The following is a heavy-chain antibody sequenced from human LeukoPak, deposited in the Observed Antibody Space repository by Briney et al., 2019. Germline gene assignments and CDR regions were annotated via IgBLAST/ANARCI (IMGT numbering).Heavy chain of an antibody. CDR2: IYTSGST. CDR1: GGSISSGSYY. CDR3: ASLAMDDILTGYSPDYYYYYMDV. J-gene: IGHJ6*03. V-gene: IGHV4-61*02. Sequence: SETLSLTCTVSGGSISSGSYYWSWIRQPAGKGLEWIGRIYTSGSTNYNPSLKSRVTISVDTSKNQFSLKLSSVTAADTAVYYCASLAMDDILTGYSPDYYYYYMDVWGKGTTVTISS. D-gene: IGHD3-9*01.